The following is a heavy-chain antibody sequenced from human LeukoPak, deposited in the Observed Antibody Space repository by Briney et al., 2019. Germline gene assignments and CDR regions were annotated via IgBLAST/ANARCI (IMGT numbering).Heavy chain of an antibody. CDR2: ISWNSGSI. V-gene: IGHV3-9*01. D-gene: IGHD1-1*01. CDR1: GFTFDDYA. Sequence: GGSLRLFCAASGFTFDDYAMHWVRQAPGKGLEWVSGISWNSGSIGYADSVKGRFTISRDNAKNSLYLQMNSLRAEDTALYYCAKDLKYTPGTYGFDYWGQGTLVIVSS. CDR3: AKDLKYTPGTYGFDY. J-gene: IGHJ4*02.